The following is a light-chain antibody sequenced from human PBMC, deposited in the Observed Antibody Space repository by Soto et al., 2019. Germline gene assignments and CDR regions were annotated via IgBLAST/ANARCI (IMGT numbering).Light chain of an antibody. V-gene: IGKV3-15*01. CDR3: HQYNYWPLT. J-gene: IGKJ4*01. CDR2: GAS. Sequence: EIVMTQSPATLSVSPGERATLSCRASQSVRSNLAWYQQKRGQAPRLLIYGASNRATGIPARFSGSGSGTEFTLTISSLQTEDFAISYCHQYNYWPLTFGGGTNVEI. CDR1: QSVRSN.